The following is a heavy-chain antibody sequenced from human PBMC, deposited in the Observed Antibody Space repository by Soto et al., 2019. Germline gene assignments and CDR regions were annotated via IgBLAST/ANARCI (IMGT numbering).Heavy chain of an antibody. CDR1: GFTFSSYG. D-gene: IGHD3-22*01. J-gene: IGHJ4*02. CDR2: ISYDGSNK. CDR3: AKDGVVVTSTPPYGDFDY. Sequence: GGSLRLSCAASGFTFSSYGMHWVRQAPGKGLEWVAVISYDGSNKYYADSVKGRFTISRDNSKNTLYLQMNSLRAEDTAVYYCAKDGVVVTSTPPYGDFDYWGQGTLVTVSS. V-gene: IGHV3-30*18.